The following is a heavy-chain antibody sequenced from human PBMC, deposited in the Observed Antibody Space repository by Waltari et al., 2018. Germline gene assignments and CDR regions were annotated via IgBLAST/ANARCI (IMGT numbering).Heavy chain of an antibody. CDR3: ARYGEVPASYFFDH. CDR2: IHYSGSA. Sequence: QVQLHQWGAGQLKPSETLSLTCAASGESFLGYFWSWVRQSPGKGLEWLGSIHYSGSANYNPTLESRLSLSVDTTKKQFSLKLTSVTAADAALYFCARYGEVPASYFFDHWGQGTLGTVAS. V-gene: IGHV4-34*01. J-gene: IGHJ4*01. D-gene: IGHD2-21*01. CDR1: GESFLGYF.